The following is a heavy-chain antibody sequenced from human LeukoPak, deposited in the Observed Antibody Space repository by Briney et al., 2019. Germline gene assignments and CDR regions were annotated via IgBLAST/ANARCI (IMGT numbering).Heavy chain of an antibody. J-gene: IGHJ3*02. D-gene: IGHD3-9*01. CDR3: ARVSVRMTGAFDI. V-gene: IGHV4-59*01. Sequence: SETLSLTCTVSGGSISTYYWSWIRQPPGKGLEYIGYIFYSGGTNYNPSLKSRVTISVDTSKNQFSLKLSSVTAADTAVYYCARVSVRMTGAFDIWGQGTMVTVSS. CDR2: IFYSGGT. CDR1: GGSISTYY.